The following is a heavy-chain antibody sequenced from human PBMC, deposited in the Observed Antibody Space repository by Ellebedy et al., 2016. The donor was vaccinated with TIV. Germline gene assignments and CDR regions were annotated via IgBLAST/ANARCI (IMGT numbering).Heavy chain of an antibody. J-gene: IGHJ6*02. D-gene: IGHD3-9*01. Sequence: MPGGSLRLSCTVSGDSITSYYWSWIRQPPGKGLEWIGYIYYTGSTNYNPSLKSRVTISVDTSKNQFSLKLSSVTAADTAVYYCARGGLLYDILTGYYVDAMDVWGQGTTVTVSS. V-gene: IGHV4-59*01. CDR1: GDSITSYY. CDR3: ARGGLLYDILTGYYVDAMDV. CDR2: IYYTGST.